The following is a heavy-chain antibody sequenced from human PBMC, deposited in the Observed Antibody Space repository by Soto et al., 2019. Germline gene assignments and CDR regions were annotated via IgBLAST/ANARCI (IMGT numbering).Heavy chain of an antibody. D-gene: IGHD3-3*01. J-gene: IGHJ4*02. CDR2: VYHTGRT. CDR3: ARDFAYFDS. CDR1: GGSFKSGSYS. V-gene: IGHV4-61*01. Sequence: QVQLQESGPGLVKPSETLSLTCTVSGGSFKSGSYSWSWIRQPPGKGLEWIGYVYHTGRTSYNPSLKSRGSISMDTSKKQFTLNLDSVTAADTAVYFCARDFAYFDSWGQGTLVTVSS.